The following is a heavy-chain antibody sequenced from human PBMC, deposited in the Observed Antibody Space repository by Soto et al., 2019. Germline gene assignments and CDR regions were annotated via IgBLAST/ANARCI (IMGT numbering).Heavy chain of an antibody. CDR2: IIPIFGTA. CDR1: GCTFSSYA. V-gene: IGHV1-69*13. D-gene: IGHD3-10*01. CDR3: ASLKYGP. Sequence: SVKVSCKASGCTFSSYAISWVRQAPGQVLEWMGGIIPIFGTANYAQKFQGRVTITADESTSTAYMELSSLRSEDTAVYYCASLKYGPWGQGTLVTVSS. J-gene: IGHJ5*02.